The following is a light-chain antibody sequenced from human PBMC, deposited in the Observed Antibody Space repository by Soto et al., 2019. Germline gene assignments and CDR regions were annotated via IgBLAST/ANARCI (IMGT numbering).Light chain of an antibody. CDR3: QQRSDWPRT. V-gene: IGKV3-11*01. J-gene: IGKJ1*01. Sequence: EIVLTQSPATLSLSPGERATLSCRASQSVNSYLAWYQQKVGQAPRLLIYDASNRATGIPARFSGSGSGTDFTLTISRLEPEDFAVYYCQQRSDWPRTFGQGTKVEIK. CDR2: DAS. CDR1: QSVNSY.